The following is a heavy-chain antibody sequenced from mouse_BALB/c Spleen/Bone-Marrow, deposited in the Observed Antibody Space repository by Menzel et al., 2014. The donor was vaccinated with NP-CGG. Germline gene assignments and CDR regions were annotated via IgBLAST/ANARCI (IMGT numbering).Heavy chain of an antibody. CDR1: GYSIXSGYG. V-gene: IGHV3-1*02. CDR2: IHYSGST. CDR3: ASWDY. Sequence: EVQRVESGPDLVKPSQSLSLTCTVTGYSIXSGYGWHWIRQFPGNKLEWMGYIHYSGSTNYNPSLKSRISITRDTSKNQFFLQLNSVTTEDTATYYCASWDYWGQGTTLTVSS. J-gene: IGHJ2*01.